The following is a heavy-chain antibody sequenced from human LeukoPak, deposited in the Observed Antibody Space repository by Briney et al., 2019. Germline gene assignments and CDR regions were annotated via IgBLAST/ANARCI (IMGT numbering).Heavy chain of an antibody. Sequence: PSETLSLTCTVSGGSISSSSYYWGWIRQPPGKGLEWIGSIYYSGSTYYNPSLKSRVTISVDTSKNQFSLKLSSVTAADTAVYYCAGGIAARPFDYWGQGTLVTVSS. V-gene: IGHV4-39*01. CDR2: IYYSGST. J-gene: IGHJ4*02. CDR1: GGSISSSSYY. D-gene: IGHD6-6*01. CDR3: AGGIAARPFDY.